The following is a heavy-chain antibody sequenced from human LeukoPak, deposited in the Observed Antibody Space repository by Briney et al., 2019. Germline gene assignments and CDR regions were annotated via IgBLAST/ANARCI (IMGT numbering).Heavy chain of an antibody. J-gene: IGHJ4*02. CDR3: ARDWDTMVRGLTIGY. V-gene: IGHV4-39*07. CDR1: GGSISSSSYY. Sequence: PSETLSLTCTVSGGSISSSSYYWGWIRQPPGKGLEWIGSIYYSGSTYYNPSLKSRVTISVDTSKNQFSLKLSSVTAADTAVYYCARDWDTMVRGLTIGYWGQGTLVTVSS. CDR2: IYYSGST. D-gene: IGHD3-10*01.